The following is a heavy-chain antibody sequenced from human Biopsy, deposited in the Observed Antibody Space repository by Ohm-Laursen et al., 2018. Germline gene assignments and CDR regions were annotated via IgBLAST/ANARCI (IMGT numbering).Heavy chain of an antibody. CDR1: GGSISSYY. D-gene: IGHD5-12*01. CDR3: ARGSGYFKLDV. J-gene: IGHJ6*02. Sequence: SETLSLTWYVSGGSISSYYWSWIRQSPGKGLEWIGFIFYSGSTYYNPSLKSRTTISVDSSNSQFSLRLTSVTAADTAIYYCARGSGYFKLDVWGQGTTVTVSS. CDR2: IFYSGST. V-gene: IGHV4-59*12.